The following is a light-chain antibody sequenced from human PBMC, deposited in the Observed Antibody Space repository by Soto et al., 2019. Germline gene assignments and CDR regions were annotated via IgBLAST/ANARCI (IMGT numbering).Light chain of an antibody. V-gene: IGLV1-40*01. CDR1: SSNIGAGYY. Sequence: QAVVTQPPSLSGAPGQRVTISCTGSSSNIGAGYYVHWYQQLPGTAPKLLIYGNSNRPSGVPDRFSGSKSGTSASLAITGLQAEDEADYYCQSYDSSLSGVVFGGGTKLTVL. J-gene: IGLJ2*01. CDR2: GNS. CDR3: QSYDSSLSGVV.